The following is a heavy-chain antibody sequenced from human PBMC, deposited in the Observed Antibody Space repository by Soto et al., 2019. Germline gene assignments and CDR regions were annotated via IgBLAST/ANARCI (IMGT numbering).Heavy chain of an antibody. V-gene: IGHV3-30*18. J-gene: IGHJ4*02. D-gene: IGHD3-16*01. CDR2: ISYDGSNK. CDR3: AKDKLGLISYFDY. Sequence: QVQLVESGGGVVQPGRSLRLSCAASGFTFSSYGMHWVRQAPGKGLEWVAVISYDGSNKYYADSVKGRFTISRDNSKNTLYLQMNSLRAEDTAVYYCAKDKLGLISYFDYWGQGTLVTVSS. CDR1: GFTFSSYG.